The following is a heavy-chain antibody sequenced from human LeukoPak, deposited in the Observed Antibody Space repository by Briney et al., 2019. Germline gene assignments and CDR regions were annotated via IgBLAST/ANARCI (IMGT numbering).Heavy chain of an antibody. D-gene: IGHD6-19*01. J-gene: IGHJ5*02. V-gene: IGHV4-59*08. CDR2: IYYSGST. CDR1: GGSISNYY. Sequence: SETLSLTCTVSGGSISNYYWSWIRQPPGKGLEWIGYIYYSGSTNYNPSLKSRVTISVDTSKNQFSLKLSSVTAADTAVYHCARGVVGSGWYNWFDPWGQGTLVTVSS. CDR3: ARGVVGSGWYNWFDP.